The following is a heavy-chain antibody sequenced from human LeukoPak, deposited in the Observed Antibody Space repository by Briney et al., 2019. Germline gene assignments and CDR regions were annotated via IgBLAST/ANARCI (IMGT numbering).Heavy chain of an antibody. CDR1: GFTFSDYY. J-gene: IGHJ6*04. D-gene: IGHD6-13*01. CDR2: ISSSSSYT. CDR3: ARDRAAAGNYYYYGMDV. V-gene: IGHV3-11*06. Sequence: GGSLRLSCAASGFTFSDYYMSWVRQAPGKGVEWVSYISSSSSYTNYADSVKGRFTISRDNAKNSLYLQMNSLRAEDTAVYYCARDRAAAGNYYYYGMDVWGKGTTVTVSS.